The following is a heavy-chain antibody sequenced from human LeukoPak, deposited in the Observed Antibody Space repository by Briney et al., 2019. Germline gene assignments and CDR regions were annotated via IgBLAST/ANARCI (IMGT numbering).Heavy chain of an antibody. J-gene: IGHJ3*02. CDR3: AKQQGSGWAFDI. CDR1: GFTFSSYA. D-gene: IGHD6-19*01. CDR2: IGGSGGTT. V-gene: IGHV3-23*01. Sequence: GSLRLSCAASGFTFSSYAMSWIRQAPGKGLEWIAAIGGSGGTTYYADSVKGRFTISRDNSKNTLFLQMNSLRAEDTAVYYCAKQQGSGWAFDIWGQGTMVTVSS.